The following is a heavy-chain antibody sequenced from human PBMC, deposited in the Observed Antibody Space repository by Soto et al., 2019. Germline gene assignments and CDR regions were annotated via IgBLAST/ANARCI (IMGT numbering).Heavy chain of an antibody. Sequence: GGSLRLSCAASGITFSSYALHWVRQAPGKGLEWVAVISYDGSNKFYVDSVKGRFTISRDNSKNTLYLQMNSPRTEDTAVYHCAHLAGLSNTDDYWGQGTLVTVSS. CDR2: ISYDGSNK. CDR3: AHLAGLSNTDDY. J-gene: IGHJ4*02. D-gene: IGHD5-18*01. V-gene: IGHV3-30-3*01. CDR1: GITFSSYA.